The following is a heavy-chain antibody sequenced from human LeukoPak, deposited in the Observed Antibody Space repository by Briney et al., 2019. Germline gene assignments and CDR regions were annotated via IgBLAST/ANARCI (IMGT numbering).Heavy chain of an antibody. D-gene: IGHD1-26*01. V-gene: IGHV4-4*02. Sequence: SETLSLTCAVSGGSISSSNWWSWVRQPPGKGLEWIGEIYHSGSTNYNPSLKSRVTISVDKSKNQFSLKLSSVTAADTAVYYCASPKGPGSSDAFDIWGQGTMVTVSS. CDR1: GGSISSSNW. CDR3: ASPKGPGSSDAFDI. J-gene: IGHJ3*02. CDR2: IYHSGST.